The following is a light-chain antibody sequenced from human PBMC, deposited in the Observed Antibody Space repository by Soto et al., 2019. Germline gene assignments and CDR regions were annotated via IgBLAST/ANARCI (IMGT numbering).Light chain of an antibody. CDR1: QSVSSS. CDR2: HAS. J-gene: IGKJ1*01. CDR3: QQYNNWPPWT. Sequence: TQCSGTMCLSPGARSAVSCXXXQSVSSSYVAWSQQKPGQAPRLLIYHASARATGIPARFSGSGSWTEFTLTISGLQSEDYAVYYCQQYNNWPPWTFGQGTKVDIK. V-gene: IGKV3-15*01.